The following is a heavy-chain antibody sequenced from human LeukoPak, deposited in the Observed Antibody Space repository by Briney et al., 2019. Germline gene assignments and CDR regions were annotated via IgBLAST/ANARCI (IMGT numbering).Heavy chain of an antibody. Sequence: GGSLRLSCAASGFTFSNAWMSWVRQAPGKGLEWAGRIKSKTDGGTTDYAAPVKGRFTISRDDSKNTLYLQMNSLKTEDTAVYYCTTEVGATSVGGAFDIWGQGTMVTVSS. CDR3: TTEVGATSVGGAFDI. CDR1: GFTFSNAW. CDR2: IKSKTDGGTT. D-gene: IGHD1-26*01. J-gene: IGHJ3*02. V-gene: IGHV3-15*01.